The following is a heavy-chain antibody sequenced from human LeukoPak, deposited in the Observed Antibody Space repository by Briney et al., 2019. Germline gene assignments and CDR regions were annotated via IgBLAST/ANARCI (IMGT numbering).Heavy chain of an antibody. CDR2: IYYSGST. CDR3: ASYGILTGFDY. Sequence: PSETLSLTCTVSGSSISSYYWSWIRQPPGKGLEWIGYIYYSGSTNYNPSLKSRVTISVDTSKNQFSLKLSSVTAADTAVYYCASYGILTGFDYWGQGTLVTVSS. J-gene: IGHJ4*02. CDR1: GSSISSYY. V-gene: IGHV4-59*01. D-gene: IGHD3-9*01.